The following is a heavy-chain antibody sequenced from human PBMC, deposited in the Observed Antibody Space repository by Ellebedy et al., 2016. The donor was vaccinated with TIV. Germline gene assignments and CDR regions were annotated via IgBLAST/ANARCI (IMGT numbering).Heavy chain of an antibody. CDR3: ATKDPYSNNWPAFDY. J-gene: IGHJ4*02. V-gene: IGHV4-4*02. CDR2: IYRTGYT. D-gene: IGHD6-13*01. Sequence: MPSETLSLTCAVSGGSIASTNWWSWVRQPPGKGQEWIGEIYRTGYTNYSPSLKSRVTISVDTSRNQFSLNLTSVTAADTAVYYCATKDPYSNNWPAFDYWGQGILVTVSS. CDR1: GGSIASTNW.